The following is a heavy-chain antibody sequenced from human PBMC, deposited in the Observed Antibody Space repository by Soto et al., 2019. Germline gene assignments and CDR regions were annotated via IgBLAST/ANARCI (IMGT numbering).Heavy chain of an antibody. Sequence: QVQLVQSGAEVKKPGASVKVSCKASGYTFTSYGISWVRQAPGQGLEWMGWISAYNGNTNYAQKLQGRVTMTTDTTTSTAYMERRSLRSDDTAVYYCARAIAYGSGSQARNWFDPWGQGTLVTVSS. V-gene: IGHV1-18*01. D-gene: IGHD3-10*01. CDR1: GYTFTSYG. CDR2: ISAYNGNT. CDR3: ARAIAYGSGSQARNWFDP. J-gene: IGHJ5*02.